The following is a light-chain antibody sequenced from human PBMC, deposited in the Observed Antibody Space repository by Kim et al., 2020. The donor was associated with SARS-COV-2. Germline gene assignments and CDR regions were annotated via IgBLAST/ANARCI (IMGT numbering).Light chain of an antibody. CDR1: QSVSSTY. V-gene: IGKV3-20*01. CDR2: GAS. Sequence: EIVLTQSPGTLSLSPGERATLSCRASQSVSSTYLAWYQQQPGQAPRLLIYGASSRATGIPDRFSGSGSGTDFTLTISRLEPEDFLVYYCQQYGTSPYTFGQGTKLEI. CDR3: QQYGTSPYT. J-gene: IGKJ2*01.